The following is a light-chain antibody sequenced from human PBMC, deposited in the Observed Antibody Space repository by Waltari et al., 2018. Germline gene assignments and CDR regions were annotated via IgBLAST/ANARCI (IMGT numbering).Light chain of an antibody. J-gene: IGLJ2*01. CDR1: SSGVGSYNL. CDR2: EGS. CDR3: CSYAGSVV. V-gene: IGLV2-23*01. Sequence: QSALTQPASVSGSPGQSITISCTGTSSGVGSYNLVSWYQQHPGKAPKPMIYEGSKRPSGVSNRFSGSKSGNTASLTISGLQAEDEADYYCCSYAGSVVFGGGTKLTVL.